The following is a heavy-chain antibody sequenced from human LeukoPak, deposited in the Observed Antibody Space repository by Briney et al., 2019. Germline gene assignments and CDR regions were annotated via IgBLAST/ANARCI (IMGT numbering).Heavy chain of an antibody. CDR2: IWYDGSNK. J-gene: IGHJ3*02. Sequence: GGSLRLSCAASGFTFSSYGMHWVRQAPGKGLEWVAVIWYDGSNKYYADSVKGRFTIPRDNSKNTLYLQMNSLRAEDTAVYYCARDGGVATIVGSDAFDIWGQGTMVTVSS. D-gene: IGHD5-12*01. CDR1: GFTFSSYG. CDR3: ARDGGVATIVGSDAFDI. V-gene: IGHV3-33*01.